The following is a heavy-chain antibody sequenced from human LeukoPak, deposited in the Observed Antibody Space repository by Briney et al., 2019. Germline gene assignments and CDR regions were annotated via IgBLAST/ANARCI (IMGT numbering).Heavy chain of an antibody. J-gene: IGHJ4*02. Sequence: ASVKVSCKASGYTFIGYYLHWVRQAPGQGLEWMGWINPNSGGTNYAQRFQVRVTMTRDTSISTAYMELSRLRSDDTAVYYCARVLTEYYVLGYWGQGTLVTVSS. V-gene: IGHV1-2*02. CDR1: GYTFIGYY. D-gene: IGHD3-16*01. CDR2: INPNSGGT. CDR3: ARVLTEYYVLGY.